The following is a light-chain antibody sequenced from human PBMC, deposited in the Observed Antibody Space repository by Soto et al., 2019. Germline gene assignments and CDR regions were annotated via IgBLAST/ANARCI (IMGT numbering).Light chain of an antibody. V-gene: IGKV3-15*01. Sequence: EIVMTQSPATLSVSPGERATLSCRASQSVRSNLAWYQQKPGQAPRLLIYGASTRATGVPARFSGSGSGTEFTLTISSLQSEDFAVYYWQQYNNWPPLTFGGGTKVEIK. CDR2: GAS. CDR3: QQYNNWPPLT. J-gene: IGKJ4*01. CDR1: QSVRSN.